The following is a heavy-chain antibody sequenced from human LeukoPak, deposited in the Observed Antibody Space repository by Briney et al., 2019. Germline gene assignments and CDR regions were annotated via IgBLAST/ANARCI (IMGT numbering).Heavy chain of an antibody. D-gene: IGHD3-22*01. CDR3: AKEGEGHIIMMALLTRDLDY. J-gene: IGHJ4*02. CDR1: GFTFSTSA. CDR2: ISGSGGST. V-gene: IGHV3-23*01. Sequence: GGSLRLSCAASGFTFSTSAMSWVRQAPGKGLGWVSAISGSGGSTYYADSVKGRFTISRDNSKNTLYLQMNSLKAEDTAVYYCAKEGEGHIIMMALLTRDLDYWGQGTLVTVSS.